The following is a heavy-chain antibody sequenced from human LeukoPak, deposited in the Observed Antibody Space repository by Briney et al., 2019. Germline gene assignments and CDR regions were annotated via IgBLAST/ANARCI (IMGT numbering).Heavy chain of an antibody. D-gene: IGHD1-26*01. J-gene: IGHJ6*02. CDR3: ARGTRGGEWELLVAYYNGMDV. CDR2: MNPNSGNT. CDR1: GYTFTSYD. Sequence: ASVKVSCKASGYTFTSYDINWVRQATGQGLEWMGWMNPNSGNTGYAQKFQGRVTMTRNTSISTAYMELSSLRSEGTAVYYCARGTRGGEWELLVAYYNGMDVWGQGTTVTVSS. V-gene: IGHV1-8*01.